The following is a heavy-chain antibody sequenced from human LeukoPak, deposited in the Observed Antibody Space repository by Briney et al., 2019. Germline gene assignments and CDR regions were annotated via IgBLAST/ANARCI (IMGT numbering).Heavy chain of an antibody. CDR2: IKQDGSEK. CDR1: GFTFSSYW. D-gene: IGHD4-17*01. J-gene: IGHJ4*02. CDR3: ARGDYAESFDY. Sequence: GGSLRLSCAASGFTFSSYWMSWVRQAPGKGLEWVANIKQDGSEKYYVDSVKGRFTTSRGNAKNSLYLQMNSLRAEDTAVYYCARGDYAESFDYWGQGTLVTVSS. V-gene: IGHV3-7*01.